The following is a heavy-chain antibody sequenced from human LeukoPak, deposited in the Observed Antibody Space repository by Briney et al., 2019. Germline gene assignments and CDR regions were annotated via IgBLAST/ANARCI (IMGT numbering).Heavy chain of an antibody. J-gene: IGHJ4*02. D-gene: IGHD5-18*01. CDR2: IYHSGST. Sequence: SETLSLTCTVSGGSISSYYWSWIRQPPGKRLEWIGYIYHSGSTSYNPSLKSRVTILIDTSRNQFSLTLTSVSAADTAVYYCARSTEDTAMVTGFWGQGTLVTASS. CDR3: ARSTEDTAMVTGF. V-gene: IGHV4-59*01. CDR1: GGSISSYY.